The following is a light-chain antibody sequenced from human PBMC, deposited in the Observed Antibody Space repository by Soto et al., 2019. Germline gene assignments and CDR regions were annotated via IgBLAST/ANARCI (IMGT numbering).Light chain of an antibody. Sequence: DIQMTQSPSSLSASVGDRVTITCRASKGISNYLAWYQQKPGKVPKLLIYAASTLQSGVPSRFGGSGSGTDFTLTISSLQPEDVATYYCQQYNDAPWTFGPGTKVEIK. CDR1: KGISNY. CDR2: AAS. CDR3: QQYNDAPWT. J-gene: IGKJ1*01. V-gene: IGKV1-27*01.